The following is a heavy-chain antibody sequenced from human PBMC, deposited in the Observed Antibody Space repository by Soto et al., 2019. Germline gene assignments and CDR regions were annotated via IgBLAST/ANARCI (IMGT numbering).Heavy chain of an antibody. Sequence: QVQLVESGGGVVQPGRSLRLSCAASGFTFSSYGMHWVRQAPGKGLEWVAVISYDGSNKYYADSVKGRFTISRDNSKNTLYLQMNSLRSEDTAVYYCARVLPKKYSSSSGWFDPWGQGTLVTVSS. J-gene: IGHJ5*02. CDR3: ARVLPKKYSSSSGWFDP. CDR2: ISYDGSNK. CDR1: GFTFSSYG. V-gene: IGHV3-30*03. D-gene: IGHD6-6*01.